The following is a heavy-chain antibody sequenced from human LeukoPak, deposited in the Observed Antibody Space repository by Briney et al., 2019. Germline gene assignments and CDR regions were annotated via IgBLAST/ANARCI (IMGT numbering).Heavy chain of an antibody. CDR3: ARSEMGYYYDSSGYYSPSYFDY. V-gene: IGHV4-39*01. D-gene: IGHD3-22*01. Sequence: KPSETLSLTCTVSGGSISSSSYYWGWIRQPPGKGLEWIGSIYYSGSTYYNPSLKSRVTISVDTSKNQFSLKLSSVTAADTAVYYCARSEMGYYYDSSGYYSPSYFDYWGQGTLVTVSS. CDR2: IYYSGST. CDR1: GGSISSSSYY. J-gene: IGHJ4*02.